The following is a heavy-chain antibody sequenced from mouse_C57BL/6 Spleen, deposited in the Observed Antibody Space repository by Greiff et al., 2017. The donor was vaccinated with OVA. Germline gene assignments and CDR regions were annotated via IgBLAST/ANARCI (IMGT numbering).Heavy chain of an antibody. CDR3: ARDGDYEGFAY. Sequence: DVQLVESGGGLVKPGGSLKLSCAASGFTFSSYAMSWVRQTPEKRLEWVATISDGGSYTYYPDNVKGRFTISRDNAKNNLYLQMSHLKSEDTAMYYCARDGDYEGFAYWGQGTLVTVSA. CDR2: ISDGGSYT. CDR1: GFTFSSYA. D-gene: IGHD2-4*01. J-gene: IGHJ3*01. V-gene: IGHV5-4*01.